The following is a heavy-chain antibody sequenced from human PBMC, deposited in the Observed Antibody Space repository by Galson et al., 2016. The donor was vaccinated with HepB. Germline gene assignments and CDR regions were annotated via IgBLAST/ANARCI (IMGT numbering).Heavy chain of an antibody. D-gene: IGHD2-15*01. CDR2: ISWNSGWI. Sequence: SLRLSCAASGFSYDDYAMHWVRQAPGKGLEWVSGISWNSGWIGYADSVRGRFTVSRDNAKNSLSLEMNSLRPEDTALYYCTTDIGGGSDNFEYFQHWGLGTLVAVSS. J-gene: IGHJ1*01. CDR1: GFSYDDYA. CDR3: TTDIGGGSDNFEYFQH. V-gene: IGHV3-9*01.